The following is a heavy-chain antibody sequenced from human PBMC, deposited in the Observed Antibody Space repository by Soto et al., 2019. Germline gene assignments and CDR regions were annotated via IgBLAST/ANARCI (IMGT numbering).Heavy chain of an antibody. CDR1: GGTFNTST. J-gene: IGHJ4*02. V-gene: IGHV1-69*01. D-gene: IGHD4-17*01. CDR3: AGESALMTTVPLRH. Sequence: VQLVQSGAEVREPGSSVKVSCKASGGTFNTSTITWVRQAPGQGLDYMGGVIPIYGSPYYARKFQGRVTITADVSTSTAYMVMNSLRSGDTVVYYCAGESALMTTVPLRHWGQGTLVTVS. CDR2: VIPIYGSP.